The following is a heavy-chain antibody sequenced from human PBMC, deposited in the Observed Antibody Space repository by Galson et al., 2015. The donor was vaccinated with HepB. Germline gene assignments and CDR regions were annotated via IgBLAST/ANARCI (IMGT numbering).Heavy chain of an antibody. CDR3: ARTTVSGGNCCPGY. Sequence: SLRLSCAASGFTFSSYWMHWVRQAPGKGLVWVSRINSDGSSTNYADSVKGRFTISRDNAKNTLYLQMNSLRAEDTAVYYCARTTVSGGNCCPGYWGQGTLVTVSS. CDR2: INSDGSST. CDR1: GFTFSSYW. J-gene: IGHJ4*02. D-gene: IGHD2-15*01. V-gene: IGHV3-74*01.